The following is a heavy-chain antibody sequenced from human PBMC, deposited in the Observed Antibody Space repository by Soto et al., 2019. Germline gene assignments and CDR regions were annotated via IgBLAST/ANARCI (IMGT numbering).Heavy chain of an antibody. CDR3: ARPRSGWYWDFDY. CDR2: INVDNGNT. J-gene: IGHJ4*02. V-gene: IGHV1-3*01. D-gene: IGHD6-19*01. Sequence: ASVKVSCKTSGYTFRNYAIHWVRQAPGQRLEWLGDINVDNGNTEYSQKLQGRVTMTTDTSTSTAYMELRSLRSDDTAVYYCARPRSGWYWDFDYCGQGTLVTVS. CDR1: GYTFRNYA.